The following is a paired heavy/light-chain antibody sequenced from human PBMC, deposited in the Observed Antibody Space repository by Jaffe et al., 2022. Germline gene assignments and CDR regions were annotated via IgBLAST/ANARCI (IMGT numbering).Light chain of an antibody. V-gene: IGLV6-57*01. CDR3: QSYDSSNHVV. CDR1: SGSIASNY. J-gene: IGLJ2*01. CDR2: EDN. Sequence: NFMLTQPHSVSESPGKTVTISCTRSSGSIASNYVQWYQQRPGSSPTTVIYEDNQRPSGVPDRFSGSIDSSSNSASLTISGLKTEDEADYYCQSYDSSNHVVFGGGTKLTVL.
Heavy chain of an antibody. CDR1: GGSISSSSYY. CDR3: ARPRSWGTTPHLDRYYYYYMDV. Sequence: QLQLQESGPGLVKPSETLSLTCTVSGGSISSSSYYWGWIRQPPGKGLEWIGSIYYSGSTYYNPSLKSRVTISVDTSKNQFSLKLSSVTAADTAVYYCARPRSWGTTPHLDRYYYYYMDVWGKGTTVTVSS. J-gene: IGHJ6*03. CDR2: IYYSGST. V-gene: IGHV4-39*01. D-gene: IGHD3-16*01.